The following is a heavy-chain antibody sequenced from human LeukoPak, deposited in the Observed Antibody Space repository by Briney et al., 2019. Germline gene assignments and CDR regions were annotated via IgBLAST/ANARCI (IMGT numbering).Heavy chain of an antibody. CDR3: ARDGDDTSGYFSPFDY. D-gene: IGHD3-22*01. CDR2: IYTGGTT. CDR1: GFTVSSNY. J-gene: IGHJ4*02. V-gene: IGHV3-53*01. Sequence: GGSLRLSCAVSGFTVSSNYMSWVRQAPGKGLEWVSVIYTGGTTYYADSVKGRFTISRDNSKNTLYLQMSSLRAEDTAVYYCARDGDDTSGYFSPFDYWGQGTLVTVSS.